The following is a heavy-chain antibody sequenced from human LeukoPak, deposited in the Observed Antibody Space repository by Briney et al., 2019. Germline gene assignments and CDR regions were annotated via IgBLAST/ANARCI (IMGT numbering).Heavy chain of an antibody. J-gene: IGHJ6*02. Sequence: ASVKVSCKASGYTFTSYGISWVRQAPGQGLEWMGWISAYNGNTNYAQKLQGRVTMTTDTSTSTAYMELRSLRSDDTAVYYCARDYGEDYYYYGMDVWGQGTTVTVSS. CDR3: ARDYGEDYYYYGMDV. D-gene: IGHD4-17*01. V-gene: IGHV1-18*01. CDR2: ISAYNGNT. CDR1: GYTFTSYG.